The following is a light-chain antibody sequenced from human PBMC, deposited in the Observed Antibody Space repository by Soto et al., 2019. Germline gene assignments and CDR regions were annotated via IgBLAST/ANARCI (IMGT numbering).Light chain of an antibody. CDR2: KAS. CDR3: QQYNSYSVFT. CDR1: QSITNW. Sequence: DIQMTQSPSTLSASVGDRVTITCRASQSITNWLAWYQQKPGKAPNLLIYKASSLESGVPSRFSGSGSGTEFTLNISSLQPDDFATYYCQQYNSYSVFTFGPGTKVDIK. J-gene: IGKJ3*01. V-gene: IGKV1-5*03.